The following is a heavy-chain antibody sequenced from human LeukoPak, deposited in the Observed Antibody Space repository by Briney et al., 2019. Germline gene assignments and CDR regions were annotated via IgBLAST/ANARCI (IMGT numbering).Heavy chain of an antibody. CDR2: ISSSGSTI. J-gene: IGHJ4*02. Sequence: SGGSLRLSCAASGFTFSSYEMNWVRQAPGKGLEWVSYISSSGSTIYYADSVKGRFTISRDNAKNSLYLQMHSLRAEDTAVYYCARDRDFIFDYWGQGTLVTVSS. D-gene: IGHD3/OR15-3a*01. CDR3: ARDRDFIFDY. V-gene: IGHV3-48*03. CDR1: GFTFSSYE.